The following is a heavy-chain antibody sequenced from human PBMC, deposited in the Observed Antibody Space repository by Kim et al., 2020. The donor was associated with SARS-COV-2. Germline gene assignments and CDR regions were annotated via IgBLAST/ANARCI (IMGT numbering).Heavy chain of an antibody. CDR3: EKGPRYSYLYYFDY. J-gene: IGHJ4*02. D-gene: IGHD5-18*01. V-gene: IGHV3-23*01. Sequence: ADSGKRRCTNSRDNSKNTLYLQMNSLRAEDTAVYYCEKGPRYSYLYYFDYWGQGTLVTVSS.